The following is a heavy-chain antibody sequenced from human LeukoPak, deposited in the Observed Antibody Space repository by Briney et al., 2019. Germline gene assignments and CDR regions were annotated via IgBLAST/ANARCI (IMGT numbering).Heavy chain of an antibody. CDR3: ASTSAAWDY. D-gene: IGHD6-13*01. V-gene: IGHV1-69*13. J-gene: IGHJ4*02. CDR2: IIPIFGTA. Sequence: LGASVKVSCKASGYTFTSYYMHWVRQAPGQGLEWMGGIIPIFGTANYAQKFQGRVTITADESTSTAYMELSSLRSEDTAVYYCASTSAAWDYWGQGTLVTVSS. CDR1: GYTFTSYY.